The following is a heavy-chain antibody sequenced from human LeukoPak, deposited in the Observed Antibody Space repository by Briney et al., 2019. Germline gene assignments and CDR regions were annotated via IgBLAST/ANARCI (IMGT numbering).Heavy chain of an antibody. CDR1: GYTFTSYG. Sequence: ASVKVSCKASGYTFTSYGISWVRQAPGQGLEWMGWISAYNGNTNYAQKLQGRVTMTTDTSTSTAYMELRSLRSDDTAVYYCARYALKYCSGGSCYQELDYWGQGTLVTVSS. V-gene: IGHV1-18*01. D-gene: IGHD2-15*01. CDR3: ARYALKYCSGGSCYQELDY. J-gene: IGHJ4*02. CDR2: ISAYNGNT.